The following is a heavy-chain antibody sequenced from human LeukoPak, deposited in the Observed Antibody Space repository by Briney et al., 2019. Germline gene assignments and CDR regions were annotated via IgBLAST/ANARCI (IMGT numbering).Heavy chain of an antibody. D-gene: IGHD6-13*01. CDR2: IDHSGST. J-gene: IGHJ3*02. CDR1: GGSFNGYY. Sequence: SETLSLTCAVYGGSFNGYYWNWIRQPPGKGLEWIGEIDHSGSTNYNPSLKSRVTISVDTSKNQFSLKLSSVTAADTAVYYCASPSSSWLDAFDIWGQGTMVTVSS. V-gene: IGHV4-34*01. CDR3: ASPSSSWLDAFDI.